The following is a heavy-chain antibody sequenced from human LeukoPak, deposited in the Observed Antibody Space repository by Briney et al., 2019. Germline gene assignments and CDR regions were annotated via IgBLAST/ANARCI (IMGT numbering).Heavy chain of an antibody. Sequence: SETLSLTCTVSGGSISSSSYSWGWIRQPPGKGLEWIGSIHYSGIAHYNPSLKSRVTISIDTSKIQFSLRLSSVTAADTAVYYCAGQHSTSWYHRVDYWGQGTLVTVSS. CDR2: IHYSGIA. D-gene: IGHD6-13*01. J-gene: IGHJ4*02. CDR3: AGQHSTSWYHRVDY. V-gene: IGHV4-39*01. CDR1: GGSISSSSYS.